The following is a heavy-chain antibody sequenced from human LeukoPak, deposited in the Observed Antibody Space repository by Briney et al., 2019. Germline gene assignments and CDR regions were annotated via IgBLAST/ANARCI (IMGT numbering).Heavy chain of an antibody. V-gene: IGHV1-46*01. D-gene: IGHD3-10*01. Sequence: ASVTVSCKASGYTFTSYYMHWVRQAPGQGLEWMGIINPSGGSTSYAQKFQGRVTMTRDTSTSTVYMELSSLRSEDTAVYYCARNSEPPGSGEYWGQGTLVTVSS. CDR1: GYTFTSYY. CDR2: INPSGGST. J-gene: IGHJ4*02. CDR3: ARNSEPPGSGEY.